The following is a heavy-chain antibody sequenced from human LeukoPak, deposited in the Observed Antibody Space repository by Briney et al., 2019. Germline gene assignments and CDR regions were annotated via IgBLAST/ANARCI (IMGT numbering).Heavy chain of an antibody. CDR2: IKQDGSGK. CDR3: ARERKLPCSSTSCYPKRYYYYYMDV. J-gene: IGHJ6*03. Sequence: GGSLRLSCAASGFTFSSYWMSWVRQAPGKGLEWVANIKQDGSGKYYVDSVKGRFTISRDNAKNSLYLQMNSLRAEDTAVYYCARERKLPCSSTSCYPKRYYYYYMDVGGKGTTVTVSS. V-gene: IGHV3-7*01. D-gene: IGHD2-2*01. CDR1: GFTFSSYW.